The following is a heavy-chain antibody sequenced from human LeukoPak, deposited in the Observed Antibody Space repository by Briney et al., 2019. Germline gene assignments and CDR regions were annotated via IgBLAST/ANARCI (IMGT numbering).Heavy chain of an antibody. CDR1: GFTFSNFA. Sequence: GGSLRLSCAASGFTFSNFAVNWVRQAPGKGLEWVSVIGGGDGSIYYADSVKGRFTISRDNSKSTLYLQMTSLRAEDAAIYYCAKGMGLAHYYLYGMDVWGQGTTVTVSS. D-gene: IGHD6-19*01. J-gene: IGHJ6*02. CDR2: IGGGDGSI. CDR3: AKGMGLAHYYLYGMDV. V-gene: IGHV3-23*01.